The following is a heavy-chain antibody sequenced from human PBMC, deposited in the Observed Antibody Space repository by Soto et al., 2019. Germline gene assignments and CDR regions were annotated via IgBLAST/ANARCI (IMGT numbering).Heavy chain of an antibody. D-gene: IGHD3-9*01. CDR1: GGSISSYY. CDR3: ARGKKSVNYDILTGRHYYYYYMDV. Sequence: SETLSLTCTVSGGSISSYYWSWIRQPPGKGLEWIGYIYYSGSTNYNPSLKSRVTISVDTSKNQFSLKLSSVTAADTAVYYCARGKKSVNYDILTGRHYYYYYMDVWGKGTTVTVSS. CDR2: IYYSGST. J-gene: IGHJ6*03. V-gene: IGHV4-59*01.